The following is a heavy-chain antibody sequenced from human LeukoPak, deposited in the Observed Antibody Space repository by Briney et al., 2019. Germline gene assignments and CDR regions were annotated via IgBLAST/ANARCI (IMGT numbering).Heavy chain of an antibody. CDR2: IKEDGSED. CDR3: ARDADGYED. J-gene: IGHJ4*02. Sequence: PGGSLRLSCAASRFTFSRAWMSWVRQAPGKGLEWVANIKEDGSEDYYVDSVKGRFAISKDNAKNSLYLQMNSLRAEDTAMYYCARDADGYEDWGQGTLVIVSS. V-gene: IGHV3-7*01. D-gene: IGHD5-24*01. CDR1: RFTFSRAW.